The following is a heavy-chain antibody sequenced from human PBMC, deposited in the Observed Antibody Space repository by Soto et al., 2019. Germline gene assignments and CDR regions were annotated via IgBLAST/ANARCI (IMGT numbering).Heavy chain of an antibody. J-gene: IGHJ6*04. CDR2: ISAYNGNT. CDR3: ARNGIVVVPAASFLDV. V-gene: IGHV1-18*01. Sequence: ASVKVSCKASGYTFTSYGSRWVRQAPGQGLEWMGWISAYNGNTNYAQKLQGRVTMTTDTSTSTAYMELRSLRSDDTAVYYCARNGIVVVPAASFLDVWGKGTTLTVSS. D-gene: IGHD2-2*01. CDR1: GYTFTSYG.